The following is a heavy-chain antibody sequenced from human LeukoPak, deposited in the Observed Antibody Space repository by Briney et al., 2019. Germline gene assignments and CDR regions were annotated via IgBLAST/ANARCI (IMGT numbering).Heavy chain of an antibody. V-gene: IGHV1-69*13. CDR1: GGTFSSYA. D-gene: IGHD2-15*01. Sequence: SVKVSCKASGGTFSSYAISWVRQAPGQGLEWMGGIIPIFGTANYAQKFQGRVTITADESTSTAYMELSSLRSEDTAVCYCARGGYCSGGSCYRITYYYYGMDVWGQGTTVTVSS. J-gene: IGHJ6*02. CDR2: IIPIFGTA. CDR3: ARGGYCSGGSCYRITYYYYGMDV.